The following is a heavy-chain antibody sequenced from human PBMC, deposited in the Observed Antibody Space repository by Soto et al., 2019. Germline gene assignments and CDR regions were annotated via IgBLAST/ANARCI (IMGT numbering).Heavy chain of an antibody. CDR1: GGSISSYY. V-gene: IGHV4-59*01. CDR3: ARGGHWFGELYYGMDV. CDR2: IYYSGST. D-gene: IGHD3-10*01. Sequence: SETLSLTCTVSGGSISSYYWSWIRQPPGKGLEWIGYIYYSGSTNYNPSLKSRVTISVDTSKNQFSLKLSSVTAADTAVYYCARGGHWFGELYYGMDVWGQGTTVTVS. J-gene: IGHJ6*02.